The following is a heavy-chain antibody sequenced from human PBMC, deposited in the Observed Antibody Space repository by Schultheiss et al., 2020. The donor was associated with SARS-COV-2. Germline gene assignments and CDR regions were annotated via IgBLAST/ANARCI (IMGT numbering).Heavy chain of an antibody. CDR1: GLSFSDYW. D-gene: IGHD4-11*01. V-gene: IGHV3-7*01. CDR2: IKQDGSEK. Sequence: GGSLRLSCAASGLSFSDYWMSWVRQAPGKGLEWVASIKQDGSEKYSVDFVKGRFAISIDNAKNSLFLLMNSLRAEDTAVYYCASLREGYEYGNYVRYYYYMDVWGKGTTVTVAS. J-gene: IGHJ6*03. CDR3: ASLREGYEYGNYVRYYYYMDV.